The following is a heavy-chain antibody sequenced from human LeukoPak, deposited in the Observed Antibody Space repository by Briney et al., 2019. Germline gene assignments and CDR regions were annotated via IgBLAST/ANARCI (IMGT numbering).Heavy chain of an antibody. J-gene: IGHJ4*02. CDR1: GFTFSDYY. D-gene: IGHD3-3*01. CDR2: ISSSRSTI. Sequence: GGSLRLSCAASGFTFSDYYMSWIRQAPGKGLEWVSYISSSRSTIYYADSVKGRFTISRDNAKNSLYLQMNSLRAEDTAVYYCARGSYYDFWSGYHNYFDYWGQGTLVTVSS. CDR3: ARGSYYDFWSGYHNYFDY. V-gene: IGHV3-11*01.